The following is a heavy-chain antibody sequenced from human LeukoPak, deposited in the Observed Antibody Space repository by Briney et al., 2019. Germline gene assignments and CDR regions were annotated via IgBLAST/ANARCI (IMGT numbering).Heavy chain of an antibody. CDR1: GYTFTSYY. CDR2: INPSGGST. J-gene: IGHJ4*02. Sequence: ASVKVSCRASGYTFTSYYMHWVRQAPGQGLEWMGIINPSGGSTSYAQKFQGRVTMTGDTSTSTVYMELSSLRSEDTAVYYCARDPDRGYRPGYYFDYWGQGTLVTVSS. V-gene: IGHV1-46*01. CDR3: ARDPDRGYRPGYYFDY. D-gene: IGHD5-18*01.